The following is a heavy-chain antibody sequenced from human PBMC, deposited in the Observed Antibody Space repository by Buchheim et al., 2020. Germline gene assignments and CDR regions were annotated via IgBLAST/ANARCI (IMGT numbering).Heavy chain of an antibody. CDR1: GFTFTNYA. V-gene: IGHV3-23*04. CDR3: AKESAEVATISHFDY. Sequence: EVQVVESGGGLIQPGGSLRLSCAASGFTFTNYAMSWVRQAPGKGLEWVSAMSGGGGSTYYADSVKGRFTISRDNSRNTLDLQMNSLRAEDTALYFCAKESAEVATISHFDYWGQGTL. J-gene: IGHJ4*02. CDR2: MSGGGGST. D-gene: IGHD5-24*01.